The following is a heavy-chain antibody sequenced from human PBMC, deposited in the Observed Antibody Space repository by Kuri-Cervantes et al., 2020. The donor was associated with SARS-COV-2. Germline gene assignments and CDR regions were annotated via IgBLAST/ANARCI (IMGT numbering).Heavy chain of an antibody. CDR3: ARGGTDFWSGYSEDLGY. V-gene: IGHV4-39*01. Sequence: SETLSLTCTVSGGSISSSSYYWGWIRQPPGKGLEWIGSIYYSGSTYYNPSLKSRVTISVDTSKNQFSLRLSSVTAADTAVYYCARGGTDFWSGYSEDLGYWGQGTLVTVSS. D-gene: IGHD3-3*01. CDR1: GGSISSSSYY. CDR2: IYYSGST. J-gene: IGHJ4*02.